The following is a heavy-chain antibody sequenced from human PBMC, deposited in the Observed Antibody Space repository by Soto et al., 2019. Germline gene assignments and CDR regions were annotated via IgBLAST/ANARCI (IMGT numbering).Heavy chain of an antibody. CDR3: ARLSEESSSSNYYYFYMDV. J-gene: IGHJ6*03. Sequence: QVQLVQSGSEGKEPGASMKISCQASGYTFTRYDITWVRQATGQGLEWMGWMNPQTGNTAYAEKFQGRVTMTRSTSINTAYMDLSGLTSADTAVYYCARLSEESSSSNYYYFYMDVWGKGSTVTVSS. D-gene: IGHD6-6*01. V-gene: IGHV1-8*01. CDR1: GYTFTRYD. CDR2: MNPQTGNT.